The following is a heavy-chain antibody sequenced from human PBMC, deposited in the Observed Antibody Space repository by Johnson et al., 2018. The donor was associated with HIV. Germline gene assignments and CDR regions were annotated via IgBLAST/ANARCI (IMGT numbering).Heavy chain of an antibody. Sequence: VQLVESGGGLVKPGGSLRLSCAASGFTFSNAWMNWVRQAPGKGLEWIGRIKSKTDGGTTDYAAPVKGRFTISRDDSKNTLYVQMTSLKTEETAVYYCTTDSRYSDSSGYYYWLGRGAFDIWGQGTMVTVSS. D-gene: IGHD3-22*01. CDR3: TTDSRYSDSSGYYYWLGRGAFDI. V-gene: IGHV3-15*01. CDR1: GFTFSNAW. J-gene: IGHJ3*02. CDR2: IKSKTDGGTT.